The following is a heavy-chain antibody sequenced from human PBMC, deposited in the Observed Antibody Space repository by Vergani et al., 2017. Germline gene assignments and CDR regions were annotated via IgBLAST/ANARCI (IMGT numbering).Heavy chain of an antibody. CDR2: IYYDGSHE. CDR1: GFSLGDYG. J-gene: IGHJ4*02. D-gene: IGHD3/OR15-3a*01. V-gene: IGHV3-30*18. Sequence: QMELVESGGGAVQPERSLRLSCEASGFSLGDYGMHWVRQAPGKGLEWVALIYYDGSHENYADSVRGRFSISRDNSKNTVYLQMDRLRVEDTAIYYCAKDQGLLDGVWDSGGQGTLVTVSS. CDR3: AKDQGLLDGVWDS.